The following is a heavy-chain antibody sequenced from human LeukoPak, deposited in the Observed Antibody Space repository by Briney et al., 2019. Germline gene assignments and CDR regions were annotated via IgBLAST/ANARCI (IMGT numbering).Heavy chain of an antibody. J-gene: IGHJ3*02. CDR1: GFTFSSYG. Sequence: GGSLRLSCAASGFTFSSYGMHWVRQAPGEGLEWVALVSHIESHNKQYADSMKGRLTISRDNSKSTLYLQMDSLSAADTALYFCATEGDSSGHAGAFDIWGQGTMVTVSS. CDR3: ATEGDSSGHAGAFDI. D-gene: IGHD3-22*01. CDR2: VSHIESHNK. V-gene: IGHV3-30*03.